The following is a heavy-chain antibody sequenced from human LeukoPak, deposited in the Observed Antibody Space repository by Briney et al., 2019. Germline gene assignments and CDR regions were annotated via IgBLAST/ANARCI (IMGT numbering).Heavy chain of an antibody. D-gene: IGHD2-2*01. CDR2: INPSGGST. J-gene: IGHJ4*02. CDR3: ASSCSSTNCYGRSDY. V-gene: IGHV1-46*01. Sequence: ASVKVSCKASGYTFTSYYMRWVRQAPGQGLEWMAMINPSGGSTSYAQKFQGRLTMTRDTSTSTVYMELSSLRSEDTAVYYCASSCSSTNCYGRSDYWGQGTLVTVSS. CDR1: GYTFTSYY.